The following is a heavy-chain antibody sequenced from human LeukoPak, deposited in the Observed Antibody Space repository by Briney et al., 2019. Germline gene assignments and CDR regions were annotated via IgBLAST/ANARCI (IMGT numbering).Heavy chain of an antibody. J-gene: IGHJ6*02. CDR1: GYTFTGYY. V-gene: IGHV1-2*02. D-gene: IGHD2-2*01. Sequence: ASVTVSCKASGYTFTGYYMHWVRQAPGQGLEWMGWINPNSGGTNYAQTLQGRVTMTRDTSISTAYMELSRLRSDDTAVYYCARTPRIVVVSYYYGMDVWGQGTTVTVSS. CDR2: INPNSGGT. CDR3: ARTPRIVVVSYYYGMDV.